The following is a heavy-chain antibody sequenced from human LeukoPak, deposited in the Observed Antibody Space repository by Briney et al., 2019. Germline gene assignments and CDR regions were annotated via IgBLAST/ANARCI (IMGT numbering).Heavy chain of an antibody. CDR1: GFTFSSYA. V-gene: IGHV3-23*01. Sequence: GGSLRLSCAASGFTFSSYAMSWVRQAPGKGLEWVSAISGSGGSTYYADSVKGRFTISRDNSKNTLYLQMDSLRAEDTAVYYCAKRGGSSTWEIDHWGQGTLVTVSS. J-gene: IGHJ4*02. CDR2: ISGSGGST. D-gene: IGHD6-13*01. CDR3: AKRGGSSTWEIDH.